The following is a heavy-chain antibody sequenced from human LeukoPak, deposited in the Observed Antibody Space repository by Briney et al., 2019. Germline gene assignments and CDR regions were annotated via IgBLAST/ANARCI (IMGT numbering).Heavy chain of an antibody. Sequence: SETLSLTCTVSGGSISGYYWSWIRRPPGKGLEWIGYIFYSGSTNYNPSLKSRVTISVDKSKNQFSLKLSSVTAADTAVYYCARVGRAYGYYYYYYMDVWGKGTTVTVSS. CDR3: ARVGRAYGYYYYYYMDV. CDR1: GGSISGYY. V-gene: IGHV4-59*12. D-gene: IGHD3/OR15-3a*01. J-gene: IGHJ6*03. CDR2: IFYSGST.